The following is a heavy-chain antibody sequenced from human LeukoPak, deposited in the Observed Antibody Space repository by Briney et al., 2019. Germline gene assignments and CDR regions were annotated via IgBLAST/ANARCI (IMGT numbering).Heavy chain of an antibody. D-gene: IGHD3-22*01. Sequence: PSETLSLTCTVSGGSISSHYWSWMRQPPGKGLEWIGYICYSGSTNYNPSLKSRVTISVDTSKNQFSLKLSSVTAADTAVYYCARDYYNSSGQPRDAFDIWGQGTMVTVSS. CDR2: ICYSGST. CDR1: GGSISSHY. V-gene: IGHV4-59*11. CDR3: ARDYYNSSGQPRDAFDI. J-gene: IGHJ3*02.